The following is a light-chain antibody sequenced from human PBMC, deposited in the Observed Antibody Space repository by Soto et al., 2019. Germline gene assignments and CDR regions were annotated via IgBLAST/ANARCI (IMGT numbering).Light chain of an antibody. Sequence: DIQMTQSPSSLSASVGDRVTITCMASQSIANYLNWYQQKPGKAPKLLIYSASTLQSGVPSKFSGSGFGTDFTLTIRSLQTADFATYFCQQNYSPPTITFGQGTRLEIK. CDR3: QQNYSPPTIT. CDR2: SAS. J-gene: IGKJ5*01. V-gene: IGKV1-39*01. CDR1: QSIANY.